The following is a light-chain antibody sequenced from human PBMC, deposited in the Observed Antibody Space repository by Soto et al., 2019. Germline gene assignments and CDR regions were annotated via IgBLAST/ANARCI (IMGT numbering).Light chain of an antibody. CDR2: DVS. J-gene: IGLJ1*01. CDR1: ISDVGGYNY. Sequence: QSALTQPASVSGSPGQSITISCTGTISDVGGYNYVSWYQQHPGKAPKLMIYDVSNRPSGVSNRFSGSKSGNTASLTISGLQAENEADYYCSSYTRSSTDVFGTGTQVTVL. CDR3: SSYTRSSTDV. V-gene: IGLV2-14*01.